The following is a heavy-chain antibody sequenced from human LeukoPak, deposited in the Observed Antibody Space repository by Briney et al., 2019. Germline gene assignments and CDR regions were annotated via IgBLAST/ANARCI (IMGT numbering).Heavy chain of an antibody. Sequence: ASVKVSCKASGGTFSSYAISWVRQAPGQGLEWMGGIIPIFGTANYAQKFQGRVTITADESTSTAYMELSSLRSEETAVYYCARDPAAYCSSTSCPNNWFDPWGQGTLVTVSS. J-gene: IGHJ5*02. CDR1: GGTFSSYA. CDR3: ARDPAAYCSSTSCPNNWFDP. D-gene: IGHD2-2*01. V-gene: IGHV1-69*01. CDR2: IIPIFGTA.